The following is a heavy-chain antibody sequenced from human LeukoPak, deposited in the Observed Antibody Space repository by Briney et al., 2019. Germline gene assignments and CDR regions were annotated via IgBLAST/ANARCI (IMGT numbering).Heavy chain of an antibody. CDR3: ATGDYFYYYYYYMDV. CDR2: IYTSGST. V-gene: IGHV4-61*02. CDR1: GGSINSGSYY. D-gene: IGHD2/OR15-2a*01. Sequence: SETLPLTCTVSGGSINSGSYYWSWIRQPAGKGLEWIGRIYTSGSTNYNPSLESRVTISMDTSKNQFSLKLTSVTAADTAVYYCATGDYFYYYYYYMDVWGKGTTVTVSS. J-gene: IGHJ6*03.